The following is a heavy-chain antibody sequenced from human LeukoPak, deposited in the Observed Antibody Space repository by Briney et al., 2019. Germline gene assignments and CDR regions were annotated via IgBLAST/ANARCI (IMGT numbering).Heavy chain of an antibody. CDR3: AGDSGNSQGGFDY. CDR2: IRYDGGNK. Sequence: GGSLRLPCAASGFTFSSYVMHWVRQAPGRGLEWVAVIRYDGGNKYYADSVKGRFTISRDNSKNTLFLQMNSLRAEDTAVYYCAGDSGNSQGGFDYWGQGSLVTVSS. J-gene: IGHJ4*02. CDR1: GFTFSSYV. D-gene: IGHD1-26*01. V-gene: IGHV3-33*01.